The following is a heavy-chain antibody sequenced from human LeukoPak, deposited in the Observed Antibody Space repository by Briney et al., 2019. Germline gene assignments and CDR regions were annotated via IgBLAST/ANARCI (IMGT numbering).Heavy chain of an antibody. V-gene: IGHV3-7*03. Sequence: GGSLRLSCAASGFNFNTFWMTWVRQAPGKGLEWVANIKEDGSEEYYVDSVKGRFTISRDNAKNSLFLQMNSLRAEDTALYYCAKDKGSSSWSGMDVWGQGTTVTVS. CDR2: IKEDGSEE. D-gene: IGHD6-13*01. CDR1: GFNFNTFW. J-gene: IGHJ6*02. CDR3: AKDKGSSSWSGMDV.